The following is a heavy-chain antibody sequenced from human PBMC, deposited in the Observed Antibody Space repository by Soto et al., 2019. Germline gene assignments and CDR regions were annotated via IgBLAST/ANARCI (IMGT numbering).Heavy chain of an antibody. CDR3: ARRFTESYYIVS. D-gene: IGHD1-26*01. CDR1: GGSISSYY. Sequence: SETLSLTCTVSGGSISSYYWSWIRQPPGKGLEWIGYIYYSGSTNHNPPLKSRVTISVDTSKDQLSMRLSSVTVADTAVYYCARRFTESYYIVSWGHGTLGT. J-gene: IGHJ5*01. V-gene: IGHV4-59*08. CDR2: IYYSGST.